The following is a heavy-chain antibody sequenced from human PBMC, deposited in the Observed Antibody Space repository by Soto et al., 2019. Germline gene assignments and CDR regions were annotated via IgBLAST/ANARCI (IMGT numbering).Heavy chain of an antibody. CDR3: TRGVSNACDI. Sequence: PGGSLRLSCAASEFTFSNYWMNWVRQAQGKGLEWVANIKQDGNEKYYVDSVKGRFTISRDNAKNSLYLQMNSLRAEDTAVYYCTRGVSNACDIWGQGTMVTVSS. CDR1: EFTFSNYW. CDR2: IKQDGNEK. J-gene: IGHJ3*02. V-gene: IGHV3-7*05.